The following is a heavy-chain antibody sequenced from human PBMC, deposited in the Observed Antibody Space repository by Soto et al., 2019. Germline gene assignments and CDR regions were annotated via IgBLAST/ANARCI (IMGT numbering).Heavy chain of an antibody. J-gene: IGHJ4*02. V-gene: IGHV4-30-4*01. CDR1: GDSINSDYYY. D-gene: IGHD6-19*01. CDR3: ARAGSSGWWRDY. CDR2: ISNNGRT. Sequence: QVQLQESGPGLVKPSETLSLTCTVSGDSINSDYYYWSWIRQPPGKGLEWIGYISNNGRTNYSPSLKSRITISIDTSKNQFSLRLRSVTAADTAVYYCARAGSSGWWRDYWGQGTLVTVSS.